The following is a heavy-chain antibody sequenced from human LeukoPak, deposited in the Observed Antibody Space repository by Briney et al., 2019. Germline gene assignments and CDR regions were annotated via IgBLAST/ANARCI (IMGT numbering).Heavy chain of an antibody. CDR3: TARDHYYYGMDV. CDR1: GFTFDDYA. J-gene: IGHJ6*02. D-gene: IGHD2-21*02. CDR2: ISWNSGSI. Sequence: GGSLRLSCAASGFTFDDYAMHWDRQAPGKGLEWVSGISWNSGSIGYADSVKGRFTISRDNAKNSLYLQMNSLRAEDTALYYCTARDHYYYGMDVWGQGTTVTVSS. V-gene: IGHV3-9*01.